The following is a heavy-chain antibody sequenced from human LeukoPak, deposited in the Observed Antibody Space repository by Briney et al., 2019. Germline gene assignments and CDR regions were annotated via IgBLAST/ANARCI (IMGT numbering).Heavy chain of an antibody. D-gene: IGHD2-15*01. CDR3: ARRLHCSGGSCYWFDP. V-gene: IGHV1-2*02. CDR1: GGTFSSYA. CDR2: LNPQTGDT. J-gene: IGHJ5*02. Sequence: GASVKVSCKASGGTFSSYAISWVRQAPGQGLEWMGWLNPQTGDTHFAQKFQGRVTFTRDTSISTAYMAMSRLRSDDTAVFYCARRLHCSGGSCYWFDPWGQGTLVTVSS.